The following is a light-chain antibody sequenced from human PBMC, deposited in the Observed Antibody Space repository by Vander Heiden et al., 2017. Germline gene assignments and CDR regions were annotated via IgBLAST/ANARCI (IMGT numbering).Light chain of an antibody. Sequence: DITMTTSPSTLSASLGDRVTITCRTSQSIGVYLNWYQQKPGKAPNLLIYIASSLQTGVPPRFSGSGSGIDFTLTISSLQPEDSATYYCQQTYTTPQTFGGGTKVEIK. V-gene: IGKV1-39*01. CDR3: QQTYTTPQT. CDR2: IAS. CDR1: QSIGVY. J-gene: IGKJ4*01.